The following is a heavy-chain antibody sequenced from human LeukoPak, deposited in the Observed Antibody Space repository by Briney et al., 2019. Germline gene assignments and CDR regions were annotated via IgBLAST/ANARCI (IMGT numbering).Heavy chain of an antibody. Sequence: SETLSPTCTVSGGSISSSSWSWMRQSPGKGLESIGYISNNGKAKYKSSFEGRVTMSVDTSKSQFSLNLSSVTAADTAVYYCARRVVSAKFRNLLYYYMDVWGKGTTVIVS. CDR2: ISNNGKA. CDR3: ARRVVSAKFRNLLYYYMDV. D-gene: IGHD2-15*01. CDR1: GGSISSSS. J-gene: IGHJ6*03. V-gene: IGHV4-4*09.